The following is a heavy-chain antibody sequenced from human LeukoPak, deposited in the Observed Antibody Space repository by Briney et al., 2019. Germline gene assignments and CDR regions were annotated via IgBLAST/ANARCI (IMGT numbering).Heavy chain of an antibody. J-gene: IGHJ5*02. CDR1: GYTFTSYG. Sequence: GASVKVSCKASGYTFTSYGISWVRQAPGQGLEWMGWISAYNGNTNYAQKLQGRVTMTTDTSTSTAYMELRSLRSDDTAVYYCARGPKYSSSSTWFDPWGQGTLVTVSS. CDR3: ARGPKYSSSSTWFDP. V-gene: IGHV1-18*01. CDR2: ISAYNGNT. D-gene: IGHD6-6*01.